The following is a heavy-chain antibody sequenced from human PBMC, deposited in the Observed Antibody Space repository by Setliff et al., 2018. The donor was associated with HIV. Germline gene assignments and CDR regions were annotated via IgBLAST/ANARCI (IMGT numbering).Heavy chain of an antibody. CDR1: GGSIGVDC. Sequence: PSETLSLTCTVSGGSIGVDCWSWIRQPPGKGLEWIGYIYSNGITRYNPSLKSRVTISLDTSEIEFSLTLKSVTAADTAIYYCARLPRGPWRWDYWGQGMLVTVSS. J-gene: IGHJ4*02. D-gene: IGHD5-12*01. CDR2: IYSNGIT. CDR3: ARLPRGPWRWDY. V-gene: IGHV4-4*09.